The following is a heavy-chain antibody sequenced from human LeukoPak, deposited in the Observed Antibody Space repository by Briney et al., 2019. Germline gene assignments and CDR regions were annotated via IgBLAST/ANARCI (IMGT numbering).Heavy chain of an antibody. CDR1: GYSISSGYY. CDR2: IYHSGST. V-gene: IGHV4-38-2*01. D-gene: IGHD1-1*01. J-gene: IGHJ4*02. CDR3: ARGTPQTFDY. Sequence: PSETLSLTCAVSGYSISSGYYWGWIRQPPGKGLEWIGSIYHSGSTYYNPSLKSRVTMSVDTSKNQFSLKLSSVTAADTAVYYCARGTPQTFDYWGQGTLVTVSS.